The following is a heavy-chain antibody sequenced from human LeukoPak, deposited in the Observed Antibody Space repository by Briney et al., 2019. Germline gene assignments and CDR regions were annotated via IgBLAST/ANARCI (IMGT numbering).Heavy chain of an antibody. CDR2: IYHSGST. Sequence: SETLSLTCTVSGGSISSYYWSWIRQPPGKGLEWIGEIYHSGSTNYNPSLKSRVTISVDKSKNQFSLKLSSVTAADTAVYYCARVPERKYDSSGYGHFDYWGQGTLVTVSS. V-gene: IGHV4-59*12. CDR3: ARVPERKYDSSGYGHFDY. D-gene: IGHD3-22*01. J-gene: IGHJ4*02. CDR1: GGSISSYY.